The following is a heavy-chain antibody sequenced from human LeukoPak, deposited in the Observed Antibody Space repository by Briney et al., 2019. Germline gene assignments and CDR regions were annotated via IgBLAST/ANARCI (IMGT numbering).Heavy chain of an antibody. D-gene: IGHD4-11*01. CDR1: GVSFSGST. Sequence: PGGSLRLSCAASGVSFSGSTLRWVRQASGKGLEWVGRIRSKANSYATGYAASVKGRFTISRDDSKNTAYLQMNSLKTEDTAVYYCSRADSSNYAWFDPWGQGTLVTVFS. CDR3: SRADSSNYAWFDP. CDR2: IRSKANSYAT. J-gene: IGHJ5*02. V-gene: IGHV3-73*01.